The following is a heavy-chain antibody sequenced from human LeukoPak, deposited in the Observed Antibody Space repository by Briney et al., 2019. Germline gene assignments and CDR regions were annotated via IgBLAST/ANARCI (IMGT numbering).Heavy chain of an antibody. CDR2: INHSGST. Sequence: SETLSLTCAVYGGSFSGYFWTWIRQPPGKGLEWIGEINHSGSTNYNPSLKSRVTISVDTSKNQFSLELSSVTAADTAVYYCARAMSVLRFLEWLLLHDAFDIWGQGTMVTVSS. V-gene: IGHV4-34*01. D-gene: IGHD3-3*01. J-gene: IGHJ3*02. CDR1: GGSFSGYF. CDR3: ARAMSVLRFLEWLLLHDAFDI.